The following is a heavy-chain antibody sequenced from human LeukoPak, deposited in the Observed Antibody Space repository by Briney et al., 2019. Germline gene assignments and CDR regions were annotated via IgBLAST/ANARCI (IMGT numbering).Heavy chain of an antibody. CDR3: ARIPQRYYDTYFDY. J-gene: IGHJ4*02. Sequence: ASVKVSCKASGYTFTSYGISWVRQAPGQGLEGMGWISAYNGNTNYAQKLQGRVTMTTDTSTSTAYMELWSLRSDDPAVYYCARIPQRYYDTYFDYWGQGTLVTVSS. CDR2: ISAYNGNT. D-gene: IGHD3-22*01. V-gene: IGHV1-18*01. CDR1: GYTFTSYG.